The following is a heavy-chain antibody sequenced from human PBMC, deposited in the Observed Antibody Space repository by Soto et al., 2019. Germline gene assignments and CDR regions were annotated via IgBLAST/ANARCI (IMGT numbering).Heavy chain of an antibody. D-gene: IGHD2-15*01. Sequence: GGSLRLSCAASGFTFSSYAMSWVRQAPGKGLEYVSAISSNGGSTYYADSVKGRFTISRDNSKNTLYLQMSSLRAEDTAVYYCVNSWSDAFDIWGQGTMVTVSS. V-gene: IGHV3-64D*08. CDR1: GFTFSSYA. J-gene: IGHJ3*02. CDR2: ISSNGGST. CDR3: VNSWSDAFDI.